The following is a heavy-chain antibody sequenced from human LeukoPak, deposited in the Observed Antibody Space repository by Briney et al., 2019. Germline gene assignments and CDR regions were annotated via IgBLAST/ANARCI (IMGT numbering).Heavy chain of an antibody. CDR2: IYTSGST. CDR1: GGSISSYY. D-gene: IGHD6-13*01. V-gene: IGHV4-4*07. J-gene: IGHJ4*02. Sequence: SETLSLTCTVSGGSISSYYWSWIREPAGKGLEWIGRIYTSGSTNYNPSLKSRVTMSVDTSKNQFSLKLSSVTAADTAVYYCARDKSGIAAAGTDTLFDYWGQGTLVTVSS. CDR3: ARDKSGIAAAGTDTLFDY.